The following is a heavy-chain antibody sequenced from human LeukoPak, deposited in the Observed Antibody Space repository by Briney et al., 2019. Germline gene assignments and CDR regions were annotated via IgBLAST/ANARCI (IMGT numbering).Heavy chain of an antibody. CDR2: IRSKANSYAT. CDR1: GGTFSSYA. J-gene: IGHJ4*02. CDR3: TSLYGSGSYYQDY. Sequence: KVSCKASGGTFSSYAISWVRQASGKGLEWVGRIRSKANSYATAYAASVKGRFTISRDDSKNTAYLQMNSLKTEDTAVYYCTSLYGSGSYYQDYWGQGTLVTVSS. D-gene: IGHD3-10*01. V-gene: IGHV3-73*01.